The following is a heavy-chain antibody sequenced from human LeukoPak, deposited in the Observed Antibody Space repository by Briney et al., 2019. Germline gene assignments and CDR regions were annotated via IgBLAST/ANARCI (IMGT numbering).Heavy chain of an antibody. Sequence: GRSLRLSCAASGFTFSSYAMHWVRQAPGKGLEFVSAISSSGGSTYYANSVKGRFTISRDNSKNTLYLQMGSLRAEDMAVYYCASIAVAGTGYWGQGTLVTVSS. D-gene: IGHD6-19*01. CDR2: ISSSGGST. V-gene: IGHV3-64*01. J-gene: IGHJ4*02. CDR1: GFTFSSYA. CDR3: ASIAVAGTGY.